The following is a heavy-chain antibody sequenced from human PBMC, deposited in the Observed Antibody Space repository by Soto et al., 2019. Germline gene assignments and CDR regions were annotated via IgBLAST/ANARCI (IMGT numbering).Heavy chain of an antibody. Sequence: PSDTLSLTCIVSGGSVSSGSYYWSWIRQPPGKGLEWIGYIFYSGSTNYNPSLKSRVTISVDTSKNQFSLELRSVTAADTAVYYCARDSSTSQNIHYYYGMDVWGQGTTVTVSS. CDR3: ARDSSTSQNIHYYYGMDV. CDR2: IFYSGST. D-gene: IGHD2-2*01. V-gene: IGHV4-61*01. CDR1: GGSVSSGSYY. J-gene: IGHJ6*02.